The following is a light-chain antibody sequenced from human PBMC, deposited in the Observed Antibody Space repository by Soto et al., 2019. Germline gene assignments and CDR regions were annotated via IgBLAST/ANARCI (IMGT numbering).Light chain of an antibody. Sequence: EIVLTQSPGTLSLSPGERATLSCRASQSVSSDYLVWYQQKPGQAPRLLIYGASRRATGIPDRFSGSGSGTDFILTTSRLEPEDFAVYYCQHYDNSPPSVTFGPGTKVDIK. CDR3: QHYDNSPPSVT. CDR1: QSVSSDY. J-gene: IGKJ3*01. CDR2: GAS. V-gene: IGKV3-20*01.